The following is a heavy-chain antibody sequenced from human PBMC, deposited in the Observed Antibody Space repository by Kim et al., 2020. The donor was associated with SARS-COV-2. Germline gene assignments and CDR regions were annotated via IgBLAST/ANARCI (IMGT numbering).Heavy chain of an antibody. CDR2: INHSGST. V-gene: IGHV4-34*01. Sequence: SETLSLTCAVYGGSFSGYYWSWIRQPPGKGLEWIGEINHSGSTNYNPSLKSRVTISVDTSKNQFSLKLSSVTAADTAVYYCARDPPLRFNQFDYWGQGTLVTVSS. CDR1: GGSFSGYY. CDR3: ARDPPLRFNQFDY. J-gene: IGHJ4*02. D-gene: IGHD3-10*01.